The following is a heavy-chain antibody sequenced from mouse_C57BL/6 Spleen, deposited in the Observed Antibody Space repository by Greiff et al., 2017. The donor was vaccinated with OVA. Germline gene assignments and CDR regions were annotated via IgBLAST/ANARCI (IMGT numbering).Heavy chain of an antibody. D-gene: IGHD4-1*01. CDR1: GYTFTSYW. CDR2: IHPNSGST. Sequence: QVQLQQPGAELVKPGASVKLSCKASGYTFTSYWMHWVKQRPGQGLEWIGMIHPNSGSTNYNEKFKSKATLTVYKSSSTAYMQLSSLTSEDSAVYYCASLNWDVLFDYWGQGTTLTVSS. J-gene: IGHJ2*01. V-gene: IGHV1-64*01. CDR3: ASLNWDVLFDY.